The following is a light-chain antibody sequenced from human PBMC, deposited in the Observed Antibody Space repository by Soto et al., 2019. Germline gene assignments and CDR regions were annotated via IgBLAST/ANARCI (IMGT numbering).Light chain of an antibody. V-gene: IGKV4-1*01. CDR1: QSILYNSDNKNY. Sequence: DIVMTQSPDSLAVSLGERATINCKSSQSILYNSDNKNYLAWYQQKPGQPPKLLMYWASTRGSGVPDRFSGGGSGTDFTPTINHRQAEDVTVYYCQNYLYTMTFGQGTKVEIK. J-gene: IGKJ1*01. CDR2: WAS. CDR3: QNYLYTMT.